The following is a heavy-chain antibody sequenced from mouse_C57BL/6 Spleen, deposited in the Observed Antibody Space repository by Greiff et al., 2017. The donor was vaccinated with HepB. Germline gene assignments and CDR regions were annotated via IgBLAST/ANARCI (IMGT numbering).Heavy chain of an antibody. J-gene: IGHJ4*01. Sequence: DVMLVESGGGLVKPGGSLKLSCAASGFTFSDYGMHWVRQAPEKGLEWVAYISSGSSTIYYADTVKGRFTISRDNAKNTLFLQMTSLRSEDTAMYYCARGVITKGAMDYWGQGTSVTVSS. V-gene: IGHV5-17*01. CDR1: GFTFSDYG. D-gene: IGHD1-1*01. CDR3: ARGVITKGAMDY. CDR2: ISSGSSTI.